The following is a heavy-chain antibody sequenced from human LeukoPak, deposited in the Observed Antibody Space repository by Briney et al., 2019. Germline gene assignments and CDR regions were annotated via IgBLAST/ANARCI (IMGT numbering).Heavy chain of an antibody. V-gene: IGHV1-2*02. CDR3: ARDRGPWSGVFGVVIGT. J-gene: IGHJ5*02. CDR2: INPNSGGT. Sequence: ASVKVSCKASGYTFTGYYMHWVRQAPGQGLEWMGWINPNSGGTNYAQKFQGRVTMTRDTSISTAYMELSSLRSEDTAVYYCARDRGPWSGVFGVVIGTWGQGTLVTVSS. D-gene: IGHD3-3*01. CDR1: GYTFTGYY.